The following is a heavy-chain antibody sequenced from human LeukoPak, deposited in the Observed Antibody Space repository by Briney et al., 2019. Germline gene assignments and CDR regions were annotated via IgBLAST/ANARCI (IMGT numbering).Heavy chain of an antibody. V-gene: IGHV1-69*04. CDR3: ARTPFYYYDSSGYPPHLGY. J-gene: IGHJ4*02. CDR2: IIPILGIA. CDR1: GGTFSSYA. Sequence: SVKVSCKASGGTFSSYAISWVRQAPGQGLEWMGRIIPILGIANYAQKFQGRVTITADKSTSTAYTELSSLRSEDTAVYYCARTPFYYYDSSGYPPHLGYWGQGTLVTVSS. D-gene: IGHD3-22*01.